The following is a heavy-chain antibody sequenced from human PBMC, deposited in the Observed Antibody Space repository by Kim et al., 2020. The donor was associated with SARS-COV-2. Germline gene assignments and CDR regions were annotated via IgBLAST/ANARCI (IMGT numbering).Heavy chain of an antibody. CDR1: GYTFTSYA. D-gene: IGHD1-26*01. V-gene: IGHV7-4-1*02. CDR3: ARDRVLQWALLPSAL. CDR2: INTNPGNP. J-gene: IGHJ2*01. Sequence: ASVKVSCKASGYTFTSYAMNWVRQAPDQGFDWMGGINTNPGNPTYAQGFTGRFVFSLDTSVSTAYLQISSLKAGDTAVYYFARDRVLQWALLPSALWGRG.